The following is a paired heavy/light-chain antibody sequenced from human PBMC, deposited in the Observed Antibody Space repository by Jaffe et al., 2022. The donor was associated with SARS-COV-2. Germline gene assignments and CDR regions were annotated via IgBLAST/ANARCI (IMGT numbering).Light chain of an antibody. J-gene: IGKJ2*01. V-gene: IGKV2-30*01. CDR3: LQGTHWPYT. Sequence: DVAMTQSPLSLSVTLGQPASISCRSSQSLVSGDGNTYVNWFQQRPGQSPRRLIYKISNRDSGVPDRFSGSGSGTDFTLKISSVEAGDVGVYYCLQGTHWPYTFGQGTKLEIK. CDR2: KIS. CDR1: QSLVSGDGNTY.
Heavy chain of an antibody. CDR1: GLVFSTAW. Sequence: EVQLVESGGDLVEPGGSLRLSCVASGLVFSTAWMSWVRQAPGKGLEWVGRIKKKTEGETTDYAAPVKGRFTISRDDSKNTVYLQMNSLKTEDTAVYFCTTGAFGSYHYYDFSDPWGQGTLVTVSS. CDR3: TTGAFGSYHYYDFSDP. J-gene: IGHJ5*02. V-gene: IGHV3-15*01. CDR2: IKKKTEGETT. D-gene: IGHD3-3*01.